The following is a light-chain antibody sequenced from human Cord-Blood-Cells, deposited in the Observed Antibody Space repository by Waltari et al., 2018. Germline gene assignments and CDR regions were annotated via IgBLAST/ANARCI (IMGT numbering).Light chain of an antibody. CDR2: DNN. V-gene: IGLV1-51*01. CDR1: SSNIGYNY. Sequence: QPVLTQPPSVSAAPGQKVTISCSGSSSNIGYNYVSWYQQLPGTAPKLLIYDNNKRPSGIPDRFSGSKSGTSATLGITGLQTGDEADYYCGTWDSSLSAWVFGGGTKLTVL. J-gene: IGLJ3*02. CDR3: GTWDSSLSAWV.